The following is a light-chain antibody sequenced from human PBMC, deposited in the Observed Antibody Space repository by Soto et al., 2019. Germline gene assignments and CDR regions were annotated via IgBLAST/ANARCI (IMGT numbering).Light chain of an antibody. CDR2: DAS. CDR1: QSISSSY. CDR3: QQYGSSPAT. V-gene: IGKV3-20*01. Sequence: EIALTQCPGTLSLSPGERATLSCRASQSISSSYLAWYQQKPGQAPRLLIYDASSRATGIPDRFSGSGSGTDFTLTISRLEPEDFAVYYCQQYGSSPATFGQGTKVDNK. J-gene: IGKJ1*01.